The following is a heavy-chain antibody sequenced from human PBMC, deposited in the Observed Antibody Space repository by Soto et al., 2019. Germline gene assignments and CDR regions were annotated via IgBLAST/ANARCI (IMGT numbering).Heavy chain of an antibody. V-gene: IGHV3-30*18. CDR1: GFTFSSYG. Sequence: QVQLVESGGGVVQPGRSLRLSCAASGFTFSSYGMHWVRQAPGKGLEWVAIISYDGSNKYYADSVKGRFTISRDNSKNTLYLQMNSLRAEDTAVYYCAKDLGDGYNYFDYWGQGTLVTVSS. CDR3: AKDLGDGYNYFDY. CDR2: ISYDGSNK. J-gene: IGHJ4*02. D-gene: IGHD5-12*01.